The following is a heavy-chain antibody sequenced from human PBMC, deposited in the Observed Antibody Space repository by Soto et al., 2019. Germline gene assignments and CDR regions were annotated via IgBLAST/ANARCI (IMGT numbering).Heavy chain of an antibody. J-gene: IGHJ4*02. D-gene: IGHD6-13*01. CDR2: IYHSGGT. V-gene: IGHV4-61*01. CDR1: GGSVSSNSFY. CDR3: ARVHSDFDY. Sequence: SETLSLTCTVSGGSVSSNSFYWSWIRQPPGKGLEWIGYIYHSGGTNYNPSLKSRVTISVDTSKNQFSLKLNSVTAADTAVYYCARVHSDFDYWGQGTLVTVSS.